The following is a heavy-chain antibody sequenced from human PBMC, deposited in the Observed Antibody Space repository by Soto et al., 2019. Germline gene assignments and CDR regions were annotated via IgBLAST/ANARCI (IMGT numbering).Heavy chain of an antibody. Sequence: SETLSLTCTVSGGSISSYYWSWIRQPPGKGLEWIGYIYYSGSTNYNPSLKSRVTISVDTSKNQFSLKLSSVTAADTAVYYCARDQRYDFWSGYRQNPQYYYDGMDVWGQGTTVTVSS. J-gene: IGHJ6*02. CDR1: GGSISSYY. CDR2: IYYSGST. V-gene: IGHV4-59*01. CDR3: ARDQRYDFWSGYRQNPQYYYDGMDV. D-gene: IGHD3-3*01.